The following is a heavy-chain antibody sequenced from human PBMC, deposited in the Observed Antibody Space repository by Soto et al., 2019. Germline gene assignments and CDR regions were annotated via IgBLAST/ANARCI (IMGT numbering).Heavy chain of an antibody. Sequence: HPGGSLRLSCAASGFTFSSFWMDWVRQAPGKGLEWVANINPDGSEKRYVDSVKGRFTISRDNVRNSLYLQMSSLTAEDSALYYCSRSLNSWGQGTRVTVSS. V-gene: IGHV3-7*01. CDR3: SRSLNS. CDR2: INPDGSEK. J-gene: IGHJ4*02. CDR1: GFTFSSFW.